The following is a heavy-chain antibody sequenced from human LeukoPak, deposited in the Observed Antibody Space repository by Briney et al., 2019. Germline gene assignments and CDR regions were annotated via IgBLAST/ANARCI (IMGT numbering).Heavy chain of an antibody. CDR1: GGTFRDYV. CDR2: IFPIFNTT. CDR3: ARRYYGSGSANWFDP. Sequence: SVNVSCKSSGGTFRDYVISGVRQPPGQGFDWMGGIFPIFNTTNYPQKFQGRPKITADGSTSTAYMELSSLRSEDTAVYYCARRYYGSGSANWFDPWGQGTLVTVSS. J-gene: IGHJ5*02. D-gene: IGHD3-10*01. V-gene: IGHV1-69*01.